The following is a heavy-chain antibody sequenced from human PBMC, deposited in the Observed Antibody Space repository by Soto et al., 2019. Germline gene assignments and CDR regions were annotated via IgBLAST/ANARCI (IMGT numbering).Heavy chain of an antibody. CDR1: GYTFTSCG. CDR3: ASGYCSGGSCYGDFQH. Sequence: ASVKVSCKASGYTFTSCGISWVRQAPGQGLEWMGWISAYNGNTNYAQKLQGRVTMTTDTSTSTAYMELRSLRSEDTAVYYCASGYCSGGSCYGDFQHWGQGTLVTVSS. CDR2: ISAYNGNT. D-gene: IGHD2-15*01. V-gene: IGHV1-18*01. J-gene: IGHJ1*01.